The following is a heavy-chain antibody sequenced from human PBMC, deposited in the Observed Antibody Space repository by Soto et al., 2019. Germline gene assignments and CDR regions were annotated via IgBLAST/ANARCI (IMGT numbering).Heavy chain of an antibody. V-gene: IGHV3-21*01. J-gene: IGHJ4*02. CDR3: ARGSPSYSGSSHSDY. Sequence: GGSLRLSCAASGFTFSSYSMNWVRQAPGKGLEWVSSISSSSSYIYYADSVKGRFTISRDNAKNSLYLQMNSLRAEDTAVYYCARGSPSYSGSSHSDYWGQGTLVTVSS. CDR2: ISSSSSYI. D-gene: IGHD1-26*01. CDR1: GFTFSSYS.